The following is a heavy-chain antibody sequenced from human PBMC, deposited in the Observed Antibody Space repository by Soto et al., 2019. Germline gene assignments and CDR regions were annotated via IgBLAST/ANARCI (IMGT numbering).Heavy chain of an antibody. CDR3: VKDFGYYYDYAFDV. CDR1: RFTFDDYA. Sequence: EVQLEESGGGLVQAGRSLRLSCAASRFTFDDYAVHWVRQAPGKGLEWVSGISWNSAIISYADSVKGRFSISRDNAKKYVYLQMDSLRPEDTALYYCVKDFGYYYDYAFDVWGQGTMVTVSP. J-gene: IGHJ3*01. V-gene: IGHV3-9*01. CDR2: ISWNSAII. D-gene: IGHD3-22*01.